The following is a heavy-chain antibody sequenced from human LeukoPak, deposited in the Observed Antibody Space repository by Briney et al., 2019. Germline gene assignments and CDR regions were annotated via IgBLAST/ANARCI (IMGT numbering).Heavy chain of an antibody. CDR1: GFTVGDNY. CDR3: AKGAGNYH. CDR2: IYSGGNT. V-gene: IGHV3-53*01. J-gene: IGHJ5*02. Sequence: PGGSLRLSCAASGFTVGDNYMNWVRQAPGKGLEWVSIIYSGGNTYYADSVRGRFTIYRDNSKNTLYLQMNSLRVDDTGVYYCAKGAGNYHWGQGTLVTVSS.